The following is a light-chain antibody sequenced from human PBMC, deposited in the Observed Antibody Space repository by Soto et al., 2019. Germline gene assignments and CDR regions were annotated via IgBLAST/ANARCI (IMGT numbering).Light chain of an antibody. J-gene: IGKJ1*01. CDR2: AAS. V-gene: IGKV1-27*01. CDR3: QKYNSAPRA. CDR1: QGISNN. Sequence: DIQMTQSPSSLSASVGDRVTITCRASQGISNNLSWYQQKPGKVPKLLIYAASTWQSGVPSRFSGSGSGTDFTLTISSLQPEDVATYYCQKYNSAPRAFGQGTKVEIK.